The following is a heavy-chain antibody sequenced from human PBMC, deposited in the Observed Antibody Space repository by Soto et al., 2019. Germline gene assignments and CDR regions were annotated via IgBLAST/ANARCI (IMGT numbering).Heavy chain of an antibody. CDR3: ARGDFYGSGSSLDY. Sequence: QVQLVESGGGVVQPGRSQRLSCAASGFTFSSYAMHWVRQAPGKGLEWVALIWYDGGNEYYADSVKGRFTISRDNSKNMLYLQMSSLRAEDTAVYYCARGDFYGSGSSLDYWGQGTLVTVSS. D-gene: IGHD3-10*01. CDR2: IWYDGGNE. J-gene: IGHJ4*02. V-gene: IGHV3-33*01. CDR1: GFTFSSYA.